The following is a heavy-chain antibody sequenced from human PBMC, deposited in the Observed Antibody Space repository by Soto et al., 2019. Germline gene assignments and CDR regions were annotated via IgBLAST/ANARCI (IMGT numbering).Heavy chain of an antibody. CDR3: ARGLISSVSVQRTYPEYNPNWFDP. V-gene: IGHV1-2*02. CDR1: GYTFTGYY. Sequence: GASVEVTCKASGYTFTGYYMHWVRQAPGQGLEWMGWINPNSGGTNYAQKFQGRVTMTRDTSISTAYMELSRLRSDDTAVYYCARGLISSVSVQRTYPEYNPNWFDPWGQGTLVTVSS. J-gene: IGHJ5*02. CDR2: INPNSGGT. D-gene: IGHD1-1*01.